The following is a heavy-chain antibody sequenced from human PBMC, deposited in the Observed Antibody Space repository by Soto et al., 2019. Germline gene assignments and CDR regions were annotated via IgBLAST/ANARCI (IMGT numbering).Heavy chain of an antibody. V-gene: IGHV1-69*13. Sequence: SVKVSCKASGGTFSSYAISCVRQAPGQGLEWMGGIIPIFGTANYAQKFQGRVTITADESTSTAYMELSSLRSEDTAVYYWARDQTGRDIYSYYYYGMDVWGQGTTVTVS. D-gene: IGHD2-15*01. CDR1: GGTFSSYA. J-gene: IGHJ6*02. CDR2: IIPIFGTA. CDR3: ARDQTGRDIYSYYYYGMDV.